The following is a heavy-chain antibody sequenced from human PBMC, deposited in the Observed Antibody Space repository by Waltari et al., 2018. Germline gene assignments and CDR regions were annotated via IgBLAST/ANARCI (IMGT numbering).Heavy chain of an antibody. Sequence: QVQLQESGPGLVKPSRTLSLTCTVSGGSISSGSYYWSWIRQPAGKGLEWIGYIYTSGSTNYNPSLKSLVTISVDTSKNQFSLKLSSVTAADTAVYYCATSEGYSSGWEGAFDIWGQGTMVTVSS. CDR1: GGSISSGSYY. CDR3: ATSEGYSSGWEGAFDI. CDR2: IYTSGST. D-gene: IGHD6-19*01. V-gene: IGHV4-61*09. J-gene: IGHJ3*02.